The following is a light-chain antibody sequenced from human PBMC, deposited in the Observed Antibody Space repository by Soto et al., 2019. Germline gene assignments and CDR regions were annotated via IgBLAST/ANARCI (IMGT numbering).Light chain of an antibody. V-gene: IGLV3-1*01. CDR3: QAWESSTAPYV. Sequence: SYELTQPPSVSVSPGQTASITCSGDTLGHKYACWYQHKPGQSPVLVIYQDTKRPSGIPERFSGSNSGNTATLTISGTQAIDEADYYCQAWESSTAPYVFGSGTKLTVL. CDR2: QDT. J-gene: IGLJ1*01. CDR1: TLGHKY.